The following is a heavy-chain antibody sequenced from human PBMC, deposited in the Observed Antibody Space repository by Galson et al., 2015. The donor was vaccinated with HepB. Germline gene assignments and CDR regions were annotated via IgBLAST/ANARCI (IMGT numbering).Heavy chain of an antibody. V-gene: IGHV3-49*04. CDR3: TCDLDCSDGSCSSNHPLDI. D-gene: IGHD2-15*01. CDR1: EFTFGDYG. CDR2: IRSTTVGATK. J-gene: IGHJ6*02. Sequence: SLRLSCTGSEFTFGDYGMNWVRQAPGKGLEWVGFIRSTTVGATKHYAASVKGRFIISRDDSNSIAYLQMNSLNTEDTALYYCTCDLDCSDGSCSSNHPLDIWGQGTMVTVSS.